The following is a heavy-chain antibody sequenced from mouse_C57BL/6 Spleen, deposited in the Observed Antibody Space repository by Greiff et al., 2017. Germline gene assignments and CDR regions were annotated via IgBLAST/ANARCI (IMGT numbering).Heavy chain of an antibody. CDR3: ASEGAYGYDAYYFDY. V-gene: IGHV1-81*01. D-gene: IGHD2-2*01. Sequence: QVQLKESGAELARPGASVKLSCKASGYTFTSYGISWVKQRTGQGLEWIGELYPRSGNTYYHEKFKGKATLTADKSSSTAYMELRSLTSEDSAVYFCASEGAYGYDAYYFDYWGQGTTLTVSS. CDR2: LYPRSGNT. J-gene: IGHJ2*01. CDR1: GYTFTSYG.